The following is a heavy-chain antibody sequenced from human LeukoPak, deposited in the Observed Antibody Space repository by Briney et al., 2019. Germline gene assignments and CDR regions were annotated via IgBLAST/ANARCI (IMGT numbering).Heavy chain of an antibody. Sequence: PSETLSLTCTVSGGSISSSRYYWGWIRQPPGKGLEWIGSIYYSGSTYYSASLKSRVTISVDTSKNQFSLKLRSVTAADTAVYYCARGYYGSGSYMFDPWGQGTLVTVSS. J-gene: IGHJ5*02. CDR3: ARGYYGSGSYMFDP. V-gene: IGHV4-39*07. CDR2: IYYSGST. D-gene: IGHD3-10*01. CDR1: GGSISSSRYY.